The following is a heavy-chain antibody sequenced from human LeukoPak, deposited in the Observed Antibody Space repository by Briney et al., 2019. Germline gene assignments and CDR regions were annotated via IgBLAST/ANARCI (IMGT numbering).Heavy chain of an antibody. D-gene: IGHD7-27*01. CDR3: ARRSLWGRYFDL. CDR2: IYYSGST. CDR1: GFSFSTYW. Sequence: GSLGLSCAASGFSFSTYWMSWVRQAPGKGLEWIGYIYYSGSTNYNPSLKSRVTISVDTSKNQFSLKLSSVTAADTAVYYCARRSLWGRYFDLWGRGTLVTVSS. V-gene: IGHV4-59*08. J-gene: IGHJ2*01.